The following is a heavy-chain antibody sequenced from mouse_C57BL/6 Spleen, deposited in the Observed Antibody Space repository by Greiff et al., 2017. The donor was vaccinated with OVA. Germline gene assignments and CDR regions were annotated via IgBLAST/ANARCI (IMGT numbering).Heavy chain of an antibody. CDR3: ARDGSSVYAMDY. J-gene: IGHJ4*01. CDR2: IYPGSGDT. Sequence: VQLQQSGAELVRPGASVKLSCKASGYTFTDYYINWVKQRPGQGLEWIARIYPGSGDTSYNEKFKGKATLTAAKSSSTAYMQLSSLTSEDAAVYFSARDGSSVYAMDYWGQGTSVTVSS. V-gene: IGHV1-76*01. CDR1: GYTFTDYY. D-gene: IGHD1-1*01.